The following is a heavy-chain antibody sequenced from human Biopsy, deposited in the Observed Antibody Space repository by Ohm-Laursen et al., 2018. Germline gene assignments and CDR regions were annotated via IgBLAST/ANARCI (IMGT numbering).Heavy chain of an antibody. V-gene: IGHV3-9*01. Sequence: SSLRLSCAASGFTFDDHVMHWVRHAPGKGLEWVSGISWDGGSEGYADSVKGRFTISRDNAKNSLFLQMNSLTTEDTALYYCVRGYSSSWSGYLDHWGQGTLVTVSS. CDR1: GFTFDDHV. CDR2: ISWDGGSE. CDR3: VRGYSSSWSGYLDH. J-gene: IGHJ4*02. D-gene: IGHD3-3*01.